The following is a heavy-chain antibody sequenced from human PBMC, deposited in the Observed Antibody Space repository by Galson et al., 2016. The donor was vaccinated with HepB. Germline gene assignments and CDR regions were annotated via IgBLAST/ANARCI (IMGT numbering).Heavy chain of an antibody. J-gene: IGHJ4*02. CDR1: GFTFRSYG. V-gene: IGHV3-30*18. D-gene: IGHD2-21*02. CDR2: ILYDGGNE. Sequence: SLRLSCAASGFTFRSYGMHWVRQAPGKGLEWLAGILYDGGNEYYGDSVKGRFTISRDNSKKTLNLQMNSLTSEDTAVYYCAKDAILACGRDCYIDYWGQGTLVTVSS. CDR3: AKDAILACGRDCYIDY.